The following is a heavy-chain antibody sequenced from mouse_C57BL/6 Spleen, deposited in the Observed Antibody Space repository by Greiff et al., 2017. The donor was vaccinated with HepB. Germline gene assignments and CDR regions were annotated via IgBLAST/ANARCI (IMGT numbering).Heavy chain of an antibody. V-gene: IGHV3-6*01. Sequence: EVQLQQSGPGLVKPSQSLSLTCSVTGYSITSGYYWNWIRQFPGNKLEWMGYISYDGSNNYNPSLKNRISITRDTSKNQFFLKLNSVTTEDTATYYCARGRGTGAWFAYWGQGTLVTVSA. CDR2: ISYDGSN. J-gene: IGHJ3*01. CDR1: GYSITSGYY. CDR3: ARGRGTGAWFAY. D-gene: IGHD3-1*01.